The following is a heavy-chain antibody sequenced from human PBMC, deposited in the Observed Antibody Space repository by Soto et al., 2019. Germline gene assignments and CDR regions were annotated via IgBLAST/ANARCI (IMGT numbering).Heavy chain of an antibody. CDR2: INAGNGNT. CDR3: ARDYYYDSSGYYDY. Sequence: ASVKVSCKASGYTFTKYAMHWVRQAPGQRLEWMGWINAGNGNTKYSQKFQGRVTITRGTSASTAYMELSSLRSEDTAVYYCARDYYYDSSGYYDYWGQGTLVTVSS. J-gene: IGHJ4*02. V-gene: IGHV1-3*01. D-gene: IGHD3-22*01. CDR1: GYTFTKYA.